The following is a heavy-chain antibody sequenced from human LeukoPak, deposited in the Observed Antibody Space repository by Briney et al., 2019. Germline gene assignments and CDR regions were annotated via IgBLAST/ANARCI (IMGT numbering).Heavy chain of an antibody. CDR3: ARGTDPPYSSSWYSTLWFDY. D-gene: IGHD6-13*01. CDR1: GYTFSGYY. J-gene: IGHJ4*02. CDR2: ISAYNGNT. V-gene: IGHV1-2*02. Sequence: ASVKVSCKASGYTFSGYYIHWVRQAPGHGLEWMGWISAYNGNTNYAQKFQGRVTMTRDTSIGTAYMELSRLRSDDTAVYYCARGTDPPYSSSWYSTLWFDYWGQGTLVTVSS.